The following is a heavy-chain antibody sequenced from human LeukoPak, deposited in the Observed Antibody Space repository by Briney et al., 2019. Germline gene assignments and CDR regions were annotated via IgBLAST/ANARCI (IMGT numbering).Heavy chain of an antibody. CDR2: ISYDGSNK. CDR1: GFTFSSYA. Sequence: GGSLRLSCAASGFTFSSYAMHWVRQAPGKGLEWVAVISYDGSNKYYADSVKGRFTISRDNSKNTLYLQMNSLRAEDTAVYYCARDHVGSTIVVADNWFDPWGQGTLVTVSS. D-gene: IGHD3-22*01. CDR3: ARDHVGSTIVVADNWFDP. J-gene: IGHJ5*02. V-gene: IGHV3-30-3*01.